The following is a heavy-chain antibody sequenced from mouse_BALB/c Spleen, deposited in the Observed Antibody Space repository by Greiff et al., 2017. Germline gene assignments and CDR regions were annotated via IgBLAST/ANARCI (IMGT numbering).Heavy chain of an antibody. V-gene: IGHV5-17*02. CDR3: ARFSMVTTRYYAMDY. J-gene: IGHJ4*01. CDR1: GFTFSSFG. CDR2: ISSGSSTI. D-gene: IGHD2-1*01. Sequence: EVMLVESGGGLVQPGGSRKLSCAASGFTFSSFGMHWVRQAPEKGLEWVAYISSGSSTIYYADTVKGRFTISRDNPKNTLFLQMTSLRSEDTAMYYCARFSMVTTRYYAMDYWGQGTSVTVSS.